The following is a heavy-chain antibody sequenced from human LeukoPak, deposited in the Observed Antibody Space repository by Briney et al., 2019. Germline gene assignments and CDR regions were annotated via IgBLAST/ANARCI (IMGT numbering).Heavy chain of an antibody. Sequence: GGSLRLSCAASGFTFSSYGMHWVRQAPGKGLEWVSRVIRDGSFTNYADSVKGRFTISRDNAKNTLYLQMSSLRAEDTAVYFCVRDGDDFNFDYWGQGSLVTVSS. D-gene: IGHD5-24*01. V-gene: IGHV3-74*01. J-gene: IGHJ4*02. CDR2: VIRDGSFT. CDR3: VRDGDDFNFDY. CDR1: GFTFSSYG.